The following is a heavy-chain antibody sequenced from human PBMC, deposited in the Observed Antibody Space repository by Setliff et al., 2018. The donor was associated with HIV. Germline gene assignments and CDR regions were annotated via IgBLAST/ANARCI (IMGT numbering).Heavy chain of an antibody. V-gene: IGHV4-59*01. J-gene: IGHJ6*02. CDR3: AKGYCSGGSCYYYYGMDV. D-gene: IGHD2-15*01. CDR2: IHYSGST. CDR1: GASISSYY. Sequence: SETLSLTCSVSGASISSYYWGWIRQPPGKGLEWIGSIHYSGSTNYNPSLKSRVTISVDTSKNQFSLKLSSVTAADTAVYYCAKGYCSGGSCYYYYGMDVWGQGTTVTVSS.